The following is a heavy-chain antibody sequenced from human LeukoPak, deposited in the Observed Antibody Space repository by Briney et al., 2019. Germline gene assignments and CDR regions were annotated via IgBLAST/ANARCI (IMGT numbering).Heavy chain of an antibody. Sequence: PGGSLRLSCAASGFTVSSNYMSWVRQAPGKGLEWVSVIYSGGSTYYADSVKGRFTISRDNSKNTLYLQMNSLRAEDTAVYYCARGPASVVAVTVGLYYFDYWGQGTLVTVSS. CDR3: ARGPASVVAVTVGLYYFDY. D-gene: IGHD3-22*01. CDR1: GFTVSSNY. J-gene: IGHJ4*02. V-gene: IGHV3-53*01. CDR2: IYSGGST.